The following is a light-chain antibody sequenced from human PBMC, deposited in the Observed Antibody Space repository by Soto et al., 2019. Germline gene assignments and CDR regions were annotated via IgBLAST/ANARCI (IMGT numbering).Light chain of an antibody. J-gene: IGKJ5*01. CDR3: QKYDTSPIT. CDR1: HGNSNY. Sequence: IQMTQSRYSLAESTGDRVTITCLAWHGNSNYLAWYQQKPGKVPRLLIYAASTLESGVPSRFSGSGSGTDFTLTISSLQPEDVATYYCQKYDTSPITFGGGTRLEIK. V-gene: IGKV1-27*01. CDR2: AAS.